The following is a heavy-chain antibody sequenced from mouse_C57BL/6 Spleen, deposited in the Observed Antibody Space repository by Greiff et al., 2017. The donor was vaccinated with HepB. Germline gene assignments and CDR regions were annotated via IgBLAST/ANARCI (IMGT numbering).Heavy chain of an antibody. CDR1: GYTFTSYT. V-gene: IGHV1-4*01. CDR3: ARSGEGYLDY. J-gene: IGHJ2*01. Sequence: QVQLKQSGAELARPGASVKMSCKASGYTFTSYTMHWVKQRPGQGLEWIGYINPSSGYTKYNQKFKDKATLTADKSSSTADMQLSSLTSEDSAVYYCARSGEGYLDYWGQGTTLTVSS. CDR2: INPSSGYT.